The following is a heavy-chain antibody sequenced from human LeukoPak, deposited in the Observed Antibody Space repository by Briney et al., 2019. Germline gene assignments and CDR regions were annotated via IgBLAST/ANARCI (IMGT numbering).Heavy chain of an antibody. CDR1: GYTFTSYY. J-gene: IGHJ5*02. D-gene: IGHD6-6*01. CDR2: INPSGGST. CDR3: ARGYSSSVWFDP. Sequence: GASVRVSCKASGYTFTSYYMHWGRQAPGQGLEWMGIINPSGGSTSYAQKFQGRVTITRDMSTSTVYMELSSLRSEDTAVYYCARGYSSSVWFDPWGQGTLVTVSS. V-gene: IGHV1-46*01.